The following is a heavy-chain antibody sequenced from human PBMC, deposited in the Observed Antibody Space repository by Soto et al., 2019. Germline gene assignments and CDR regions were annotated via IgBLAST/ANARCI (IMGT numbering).Heavy chain of an antibody. D-gene: IGHD3-16*01. CDR1: GFTVSTKY. V-gene: IGHV3-66*01. J-gene: IGHJ4*02. Sequence: VQLVESGGGLVQPGGSLRLSCAASGFTVSTKYMSWVRQAPGKGLEWASVIYSGGSTFYADSVRGSFTISRDNSKNPVNLQMNSLRAEDTAVYYCARDPWAADYWGQGTLVTVSS. CDR3: ARDPWAADY. CDR2: IYSGGST.